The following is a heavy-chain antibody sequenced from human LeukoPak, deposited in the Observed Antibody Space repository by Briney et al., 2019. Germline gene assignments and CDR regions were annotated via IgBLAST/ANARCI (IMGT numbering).Heavy chain of an antibody. J-gene: IGHJ4*02. V-gene: IGHV4-59*01. Sequence: PSETLFLTCTVSGGSISSYYWSWIRQPPGKGLEWIGYIYYIGNTNYNPSLKSRVTMSVDTSRNQVSLKLSSVTAADTAVYYCATAGPVAVAGTDYFDSWGQGTLVTVSS. CDR1: GGSISSYY. D-gene: IGHD6-19*01. CDR2: IYYIGNT. CDR3: ATAGPVAVAGTDYFDS.